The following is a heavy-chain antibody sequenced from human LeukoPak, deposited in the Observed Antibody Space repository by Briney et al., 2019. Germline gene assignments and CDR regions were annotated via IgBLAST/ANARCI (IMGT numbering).Heavy chain of an antibody. CDR2: IYHSGST. V-gene: IGHV4-30-2*01. J-gene: IGHJ3*02. Sequence: SETLSLTCTVSGGSISSGGYYWSWIRQPPGKGLEWIGYIYHSGSTYYNPSLKSRVTISVDRSKNQFSLKLSSVTAADTAVYYCARSHGSSLMWAFDIWGQGTMVTVSS. D-gene: IGHD1-26*01. CDR1: GGSISSGGYY. CDR3: ARSHGSSLMWAFDI.